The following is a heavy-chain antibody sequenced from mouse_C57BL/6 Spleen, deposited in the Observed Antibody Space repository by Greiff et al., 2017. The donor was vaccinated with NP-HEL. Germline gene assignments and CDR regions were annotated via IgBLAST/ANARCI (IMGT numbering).Heavy chain of an antibody. Sequence: VQLQKSGAELVKPGASVKISCKASGYAFSSYWMNWVKQRPGKGLEWIGQIYPGDGDTNYNGKFKGKATLTADKSSSTAYMQLSSLTSEDSAVYFCARLDGYYGGMDYWGQGTSVTVSS. CDR1: GYAFSSYW. CDR3: ARLDGYYGGMDY. V-gene: IGHV1-80*01. CDR2: IYPGDGDT. D-gene: IGHD2-3*01. J-gene: IGHJ4*01.